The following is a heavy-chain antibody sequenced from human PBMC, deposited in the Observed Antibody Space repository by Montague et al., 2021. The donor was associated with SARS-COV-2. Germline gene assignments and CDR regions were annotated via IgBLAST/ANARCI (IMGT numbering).Heavy chain of an antibody. V-gene: IGHV4-59*12. J-gene: IGHJ4*02. D-gene: IGHD2-8*02. CDR2: THYSGTT. CDR3: ARGTAYDHVYY. CDR1: SGSLSGYY. Sequence: SETLSLTCTLSSGSLSGYYCNWIRQPPGKGLEWIGFTHYSGTTKXKPSLKSRLNMSLDTSKNQFSLTLNSVTAADTAIYYCARGTAYDHVYYWGQGAPVTVAS.